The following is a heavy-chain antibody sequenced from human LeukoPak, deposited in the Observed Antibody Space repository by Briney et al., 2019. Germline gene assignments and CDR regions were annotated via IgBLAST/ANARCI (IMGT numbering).Heavy chain of an antibody. Sequence: GGSLRLSCAASGFTFSDYYMSWIRQAPGKGLEWVSSISSSSSYIYYADSLKGRFTISRDNAKNSLYLQMNSLRAEDTAVYFCARSGNTLFFDYWGQGTLVTVSS. CDR3: ARSGNTLFFDY. CDR1: GFTFSDYY. V-gene: IGHV3-11*06. J-gene: IGHJ4*02. CDR2: ISSSSSYI. D-gene: IGHD2/OR15-2a*01.